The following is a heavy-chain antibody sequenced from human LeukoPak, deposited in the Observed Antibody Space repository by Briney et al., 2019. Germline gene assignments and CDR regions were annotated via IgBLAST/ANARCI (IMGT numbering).Heavy chain of an antibody. CDR1: GFYFGGHA. CDR3: GSGGVRVDY. Sequence: GGSLRLSCVASGFYFGGHAMHWLRQAPGKGLEWVAYITYGSDTIFYADSVKGRFTISRDNAKNSLYLQMNSLRAEDTAVYYCGSGGVRVDYWGQGTLVTVSS. CDR2: ITYGSDTI. D-gene: IGHD2-8*02. V-gene: IGHV3-48*04. J-gene: IGHJ4*02.